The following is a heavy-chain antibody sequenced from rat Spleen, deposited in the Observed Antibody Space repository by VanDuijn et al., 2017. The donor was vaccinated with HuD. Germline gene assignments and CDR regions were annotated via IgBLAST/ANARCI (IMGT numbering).Heavy chain of an antibody. CDR3: ARGRDWFAY. CDR1: GFTFSDYY. CDR2: ISYDGSST. V-gene: IGHV5-7*01. J-gene: IGHJ3*01. Sequence: EVQLVESGGGLVQPGRSLKLSCAASGFTFSDYYMAWVRQAPTKGLEWVATISYDGSSTYYRDSVKGRFTISRDNAKNTQYLQMDSLRSEDTATYYCARGRDWFAYWGQGTLVTVSS.